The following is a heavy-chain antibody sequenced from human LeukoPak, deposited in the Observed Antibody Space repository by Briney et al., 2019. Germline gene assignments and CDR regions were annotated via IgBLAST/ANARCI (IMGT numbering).Heavy chain of an antibody. D-gene: IGHD2-15*01. V-gene: IGHV4-39*01. CDR3: ARQRGSRITDYFDY. CDR2: MYYSGST. CDR1: GGPISDSSYY. J-gene: IGHJ4*02. Sequence: PSETLSLTRTVSGGPISDSSYYWAWIRQPPGKGLEWIGSMYYSGSTYYNASLKSRMSISVDTSKSQFSLKLSSVTAADTAVYYCARQRGSRITDYFDYWGQGTLVIVSS.